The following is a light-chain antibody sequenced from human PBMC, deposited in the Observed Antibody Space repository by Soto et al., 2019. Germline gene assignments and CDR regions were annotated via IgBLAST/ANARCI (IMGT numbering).Light chain of an antibody. Sequence: QSVLSQPASVSGSRGQSITISCTGTSSDVGNYNLVSWYQQYPGKAPKLMIFEDTKRPSGVSHRFSGSKSGNTASLTIAGLQREDAADYYCCSYAGSSTMTFGGGTQLTVL. CDR3: CSYAGSSTMT. CDR2: EDT. CDR1: SSDVGNYNL. V-gene: IGLV2-23*01. J-gene: IGLJ7*01.